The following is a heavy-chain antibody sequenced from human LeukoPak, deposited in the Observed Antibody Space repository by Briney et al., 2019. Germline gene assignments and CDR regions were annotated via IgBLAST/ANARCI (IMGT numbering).Heavy chain of an antibody. CDR2: INHSGST. Sequence: SETLSLTCAVYGGSFSGYYWSWIRQPPGKGLEWIGEINHSGSTNYNPSLKSRVTISVDTSKNQFSLKLSSVTAADTAVYYCARGLKEYYYYYMDVWGKGTTVTVSS. V-gene: IGHV4-34*01. CDR3: ARGLKEYYYYYMDV. CDR1: GGSFSGYY. J-gene: IGHJ6*03.